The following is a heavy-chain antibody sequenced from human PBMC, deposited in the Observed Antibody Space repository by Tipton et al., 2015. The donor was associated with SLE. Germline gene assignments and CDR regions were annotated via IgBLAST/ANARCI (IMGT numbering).Heavy chain of an antibody. V-gene: IGHV4-34*01. CDR2: INHSGST. CDR3: ALMGDDAFDI. Sequence: TLSLTCAVYGGSFSGYYWSWIRQPPGKGLEWFGEINHSGSTNYNPSLKSRVTISVDTSKNQFSLKLSSVTAADTAGYYWALMGDDAFDIWGQGTWSPSLQ. J-gene: IGHJ3*02. D-gene: IGHD3-16*01. CDR1: GGSFSGYY.